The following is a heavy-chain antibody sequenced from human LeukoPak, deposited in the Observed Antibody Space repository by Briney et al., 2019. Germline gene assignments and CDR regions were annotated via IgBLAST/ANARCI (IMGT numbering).Heavy chain of an antibody. CDR3: AKGLHGGVGYGVDV. V-gene: IGHV3-23*01. CDR2: ISGTGGRT. J-gene: IGHJ6*02. D-gene: IGHD3-16*01. Sequence: GGSLRLSCTASGFTFSNYAMTWVRQAPGKGLEWVSSISGTGGRTYSADSVKGRFTISRDNSKNTLYLQMKNLRVENTAVYYCAKGLHGGVGYGVDVWGQGTTVSVSS. CDR1: GFTFSNYA.